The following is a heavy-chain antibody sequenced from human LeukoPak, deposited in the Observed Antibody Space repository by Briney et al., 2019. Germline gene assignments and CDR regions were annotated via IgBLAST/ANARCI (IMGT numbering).Heavy chain of an antibody. CDR1: GYSFTKYG. CDR2: LSTYNGDT. CDR3: AREEGSIFGVGGYYYFYMDV. V-gene: IGHV1-18*01. Sequence: GASVKVSCKASGYSFTKYGISWVRQAPGQGLEWMGWLSTYNGDTNYEQKFQGRVTMTTDTSTSTDYMELRSLRSDDAAVYYCAREEGSIFGVGGYYYFYMDVWGKGTTVTVSS. D-gene: IGHD3-3*02. J-gene: IGHJ6*03.